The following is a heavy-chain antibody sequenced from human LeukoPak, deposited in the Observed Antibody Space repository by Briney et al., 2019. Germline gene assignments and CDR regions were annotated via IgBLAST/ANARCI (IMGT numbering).Heavy chain of an antibody. J-gene: IGHJ4*02. V-gene: IGHV4-38-2*01. Sequence: PSETLSLTCAVSGYSISSGYYWGWIRQPPGKGLEWIGSIYHSGSTYYNPSLKSRVTISVDTSKNQFSLKLSSVTAADTAVYYCATGSDSGSYYGFDYWGQGTLVTVSS. CDR3: ATGSDSGSYYGFDY. D-gene: IGHD1-26*01. CDR1: GYSISSGYY. CDR2: IYHSGST.